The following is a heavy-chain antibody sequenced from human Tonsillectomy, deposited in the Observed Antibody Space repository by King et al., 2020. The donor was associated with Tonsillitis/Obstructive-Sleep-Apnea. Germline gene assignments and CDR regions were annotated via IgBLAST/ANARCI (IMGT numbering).Heavy chain of an antibody. CDR2: INPSGGST. Sequence: VQLVESGAEVKKPGASVKVSCKASGYTFTSYYIHWVRQAPGQGLEWMGIINPSGGSTSYAQKFQGRVTMTRDTSTSTVYMGLSSLRSEETAVYYCARAMGDYEYYYYMDVWGKGTTVTVSS. V-gene: IGHV1-46*01. CDR1: GYTFTSYY. CDR3: ARAMGDYEYYYYMDV. J-gene: IGHJ6*03. D-gene: IGHD4-17*01.